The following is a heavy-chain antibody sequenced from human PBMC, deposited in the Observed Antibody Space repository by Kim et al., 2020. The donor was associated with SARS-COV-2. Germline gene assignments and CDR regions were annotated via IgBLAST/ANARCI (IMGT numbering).Heavy chain of an antibody. CDR2: MNPNSGNT. D-gene: IGHD3-10*01. Sequence: ASVKVSCKASGYTFTSYDINWVRQATGQGLEWMGWMNPNSGNTGYAQKFQGRVTMTRNTSISTAYMELSSLRSEDTAVYYCARVGFYYYGSGSRSYYYYGMDVWGQGTTVTVSS. V-gene: IGHV1-8*01. J-gene: IGHJ6*02. CDR3: ARVGFYYYGSGSRSYYYYGMDV. CDR1: GYTFTSYD.